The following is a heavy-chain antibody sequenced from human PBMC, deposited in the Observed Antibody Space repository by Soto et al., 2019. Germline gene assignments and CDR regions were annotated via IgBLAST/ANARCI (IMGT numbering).Heavy chain of an antibody. Sequence: SVKVSCKASGGTFSSYTISWVRQAPGQGLEWMGRIIPILGIANYAQKFQGRVTITADKSTSTAYMELSSLRSEDTAVYYCARVSHDYGDYVFDYWGQGTLVTVSS. J-gene: IGHJ4*02. V-gene: IGHV1-69*02. CDR1: GGTFSSYT. CDR2: IIPILGIA. D-gene: IGHD4-17*01. CDR3: ARVSHDYGDYVFDY.